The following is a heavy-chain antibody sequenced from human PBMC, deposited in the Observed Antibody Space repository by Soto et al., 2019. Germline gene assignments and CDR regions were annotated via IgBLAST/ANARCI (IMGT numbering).Heavy chain of an antibody. CDR1: GGSITIGGYC. J-gene: IGHJ5*02. CDR2: ICHSGNT. V-gene: IGHV4-30-2*01. Sequence: SETLSLTCSVSGGSITIGGYCWSWIRQPPGQGLEWIGYICHSGNTYYNPSLKSRVTTSLDRSKNQFSLNLSSVTAADTAVYYCARVWFGESSWFDPWGQGTLVTVSS. D-gene: IGHD3-10*01. CDR3: ARVWFGESSWFDP.